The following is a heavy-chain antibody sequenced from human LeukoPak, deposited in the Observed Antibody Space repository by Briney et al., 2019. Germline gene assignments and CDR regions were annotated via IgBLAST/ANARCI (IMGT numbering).Heavy chain of an antibody. J-gene: IGHJ6*02. CDR2: ISSSSSYT. CDR1: GFTFSDYY. Sequence: GGSLRLSCAASGFTFSDYYMSWIRQAPGKGLEWVSYISSSSSYTNYADSVKGRFTISRDNAKNSLYLQMNSLRVEDTAVYYCARAPHYSNYGPYYYGMDVWGQGTTVTVSS. CDR3: ARAPHYSNYGPYYYGMDV. V-gene: IGHV3-11*06. D-gene: IGHD4-11*01.